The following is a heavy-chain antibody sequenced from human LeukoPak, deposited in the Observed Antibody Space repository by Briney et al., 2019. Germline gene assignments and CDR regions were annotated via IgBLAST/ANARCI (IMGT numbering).Heavy chain of an antibody. J-gene: IGHJ6*03. CDR1: GYTFTSYG. D-gene: IGHD6-13*01. CDR3: ARRFSSSWYYYYYYMDV. Sequence: ASVKVSCKASGYTFTSYGISWVRQAPGQGLEWMGWMNPNSGNTGYAQKFQGRVTMTRNTSISTAYMELSSLRSEDTAVYYCARRFSSSWYYYYYYMDVWGKGTTVTVSS. V-gene: IGHV1-8*02. CDR2: MNPNSGNT.